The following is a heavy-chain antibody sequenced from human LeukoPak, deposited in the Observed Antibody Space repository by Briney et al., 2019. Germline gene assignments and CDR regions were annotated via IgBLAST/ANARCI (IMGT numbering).Heavy chain of an antibody. D-gene: IGHD3/OR15-3a*01. J-gene: IGHJ4*02. CDR2: IIPILGIA. CDR3: ARVAFGLDDLYFDY. V-gene: IGHV1-69*02. CDR1: GGTFSSYT. Sequence: ASVKVSCKASGGTFSSYTISWVRQAPGQGLEWMGRIIPILGIANYAQKFQGRVTITADKSTSTAYMELSSLRSEDTAVYYCARVAFGLDDLYFDYWGQGTLVTVSS.